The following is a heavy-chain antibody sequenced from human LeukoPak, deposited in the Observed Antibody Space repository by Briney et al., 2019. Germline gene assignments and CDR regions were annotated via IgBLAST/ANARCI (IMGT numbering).Heavy chain of an antibody. D-gene: IGHD6-6*01. J-gene: IGHJ4*02. CDR3: ARAYSSSAPADY. CDR1: GFTFSSYA. V-gene: IGHV3-21*06. Sequence: PGGSLRLSCAASGFTFSSYAMSWVRQAPGKGLEWVSSISSSSSYIYYADSVKGRFTISRDNAKNSLYLQMNSLRAEDTAVYYCARAYSSSAPADYWGQGTLVTVSS. CDR2: ISSSSSYI.